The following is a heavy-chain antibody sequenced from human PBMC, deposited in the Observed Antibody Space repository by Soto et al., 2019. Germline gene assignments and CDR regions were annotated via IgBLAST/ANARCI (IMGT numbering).Heavy chain of an antibody. D-gene: IGHD3-10*01. CDR2: ISSSVSTI. J-gene: IGHJ4*02. V-gene: IGHV3-11*01. CDR1: GFTFSDYY. Sequence: PGVSLRLSCAASGFTFSDYYMSWIRQAPGKGLEWVSYISSSVSTIYYADSVKGRFTISRDNAKNSLYLQMNSLRAEDTAVYYCARDYHYYGSGGLWRALDYWGQGALVIVSS. CDR3: ARDYHYYGSGGLWRALDY.